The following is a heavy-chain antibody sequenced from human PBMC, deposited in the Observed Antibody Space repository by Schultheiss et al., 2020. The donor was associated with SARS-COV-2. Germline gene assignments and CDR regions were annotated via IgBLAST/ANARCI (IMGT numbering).Heavy chain of an antibody. CDR2: ISYDTYNK. J-gene: IGHJ4*02. Sequence: GGSLRLSCTASEFTFSHNAMHWVRQAPGRGLEWVAVISYDTYNKYYADSVKGRFTISRDNSKKTLDLQMNSLKSEDKAIYYCASPDYGSGSYESNYWGQGTRVTVSS. D-gene: IGHD3-10*01. V-gene: IGHV3-30*04. CDR1: EFTFSHNA. CDR3: ASPDYGSGSYESNY.